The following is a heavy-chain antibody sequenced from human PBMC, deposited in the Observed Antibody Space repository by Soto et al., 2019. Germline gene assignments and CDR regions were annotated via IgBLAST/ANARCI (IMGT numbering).Heavy chain of an antibody. Sequence: PSETLSLTCTVSGGSISSGDYYWSWIRQPPGKGLEWIGYIYYRGSTYYNPSLKNRFIISVDTSKDQFSLRLNSVTAADTAMYYCARGDFWSGYVIPSEAFDIWGQGTMVTRLL. V-gene: IGHV4-30-4*01. J-gene: IGHJ3*02. CDR2: IYYRGST. D-gene: IGHD3-3*01. CDR3: ARGDFWSGYVIPSEAFDI. CDR1: GGSISSGDYY.